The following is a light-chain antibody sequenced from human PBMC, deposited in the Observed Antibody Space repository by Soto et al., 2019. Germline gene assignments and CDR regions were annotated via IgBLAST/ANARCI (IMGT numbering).Light chain of an antibody. V-gene: IGKV2-30*01. CDR3: MQGSHPPGAT. CDR1: QSLVNSDGNTY. Sequence: DVEMTQSPLSLTVTLGQPASISCRSSQSLVNSDGNTYLNWFQQRPGQSPRHLIYKVSNRDSGVPDRFSGSGSGTDFTLKISRVEAEDVGVYYCMQGSHPPGATFGPGTKVEIK. J-gene: IGKJ3*01. CDR2: KVS.